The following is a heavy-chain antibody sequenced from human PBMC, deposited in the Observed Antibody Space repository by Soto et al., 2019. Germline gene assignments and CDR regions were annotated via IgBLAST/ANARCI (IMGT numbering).Heavy chain of an antibody. Sequence: QVQLQETGPGLVKPSETLSIICTVSGDSVNSGRYYWSWIGQRPGMGLEWIGYIFYSETTNSNPFLKIRVTISLLTATKQFSLNLISVTPSDTAVYYCTRVCITYYFQTIGQYYYDFWGRGTLVTVSS. CDR3: TRVCITYYFQTIGQYYYDF. J-gene: IGHJ4*02. V-gene: IGHV4-61*01. D-gene: IGHD3-10*01. CDR2: IFYSETT. CDR1: GDSVNSGRYY.